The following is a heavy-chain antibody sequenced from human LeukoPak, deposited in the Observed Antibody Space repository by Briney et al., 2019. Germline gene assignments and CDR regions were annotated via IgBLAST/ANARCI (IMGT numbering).Heavy chain of an antibody. J-gene: IGHJ4*02. Sequence: SETLSLTCTVSGGSISSYYWSWARQPAGKGLEWIGRIYTSGNTNYNPSLKSRVTMSVDTSKNQFSLRLSSVTAADTAVYYCVREFYCASGRYYFDYWGQGTLVTVSS. CDR2: IYTSGNT. CDR1: GGSISSYY. D-gene: IGHD3-10*01. V-gene: IGHV4-4*07. CDR3: VREFYCASGRYYFDY.